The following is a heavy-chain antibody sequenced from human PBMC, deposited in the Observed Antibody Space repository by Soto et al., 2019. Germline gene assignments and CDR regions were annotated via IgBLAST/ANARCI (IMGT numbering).Heavy chain of an antibody. CDR1: GYTFTSYG. V-gene: IGHV1-18*01. J-gene: IGHJ4*02. Sequence: GASVKLSCKASGYTFTSYGISWVRQAPGQGLEWMGWISAYNGNTNYAQKLQGRVTMTRDTSTSTVYMELSSLRSEDTAVYYCARDRGMGTLDYWGQGTLVTV. CDR2: ISAYNGNT. D-gene: IGHD5-18*01. CDR3: ARDRGMGTLDY.